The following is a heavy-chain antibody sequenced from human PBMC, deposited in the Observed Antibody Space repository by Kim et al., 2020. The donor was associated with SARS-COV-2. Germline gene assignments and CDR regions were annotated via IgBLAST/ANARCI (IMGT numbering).Heavy chain of an antibody. J-gene: IGHJ6*02. D-gene: IGHD3-3*01. V-gene: IGHV7-4-1*02. Sequence: ASVKVSCKASGYTFTSYAMNWVRQAPGQGLEWMGWINTNTGNPTYAQGFTGRFVFSLDTSVSTAYLQISSLKAEDTAVYYCARGPRPITIFGVVIRRYNTKGSAYGMDVWGQGTTVTVSS. CDR2: INTNTGNP. CDR3: ARGPRPITIFGVVIRRYNTKGSAYGMDV. CDR1: GYTFTSYA.